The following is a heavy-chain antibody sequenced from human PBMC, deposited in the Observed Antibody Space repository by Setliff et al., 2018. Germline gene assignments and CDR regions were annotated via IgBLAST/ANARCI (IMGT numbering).Heavy chain of an antibody. J-gene: IGHJ4*01. CDR3: AREGRYTYGPGYDY. D-gene: IGHD5-18*01. CDR2: LYWNDRE. CDR1: GFSLATTGVG. V-gene: IGHV2-5*01. Sequence: SGPTLVNPTQPLTLPCTFPGFSLATTGVGVGWIRQPPGKDLECLALLYWNDREEYSPSLKSRLTLTKDTSKNQVVLTMTNMDPAGTAIYYCAREGRYTYGPGYDYWGQGALVTVSS.